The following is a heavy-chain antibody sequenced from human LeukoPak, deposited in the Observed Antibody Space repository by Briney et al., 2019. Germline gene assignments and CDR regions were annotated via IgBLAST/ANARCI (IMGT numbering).Heavy chain of an antibody. CDR2: ISRSGSTK. V-gene: IGHV3-11*04. CDR1: GFTFSDYN. CDR3: ARFALKTPPTD. Sequence: GGSLRLSCAASGFTFSDYNMRWIRQAPGKGLEWVSSISRSGSTKYYADSVKGRFTISRDNAKNSLFLQMNSLRAEDTAVYYCARFALKTPPTDWGQGTLVTVSS. J-gene: IGHJ4*02.